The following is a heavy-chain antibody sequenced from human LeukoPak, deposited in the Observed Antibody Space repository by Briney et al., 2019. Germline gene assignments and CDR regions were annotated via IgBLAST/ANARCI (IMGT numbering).Heavy chain of an antibody. J-gene: IGHJ4*02. Sequence: PSETLSLTCTVSGGSISSYYWSWIRQPPGKGLEWIGYIYYSGSTNYNPSLKSRVTISVDTSKNQFSLKPSSVTAADTAVYYCARGGYDYAFDYWGQGTLVTVSS. D-gene: IGHD5-12*01. CDR1: GGSISSYY. V-gene: IGHV4-59*01. CDR3: ARGGYDYAFDY. CDR2: IYYSGST.